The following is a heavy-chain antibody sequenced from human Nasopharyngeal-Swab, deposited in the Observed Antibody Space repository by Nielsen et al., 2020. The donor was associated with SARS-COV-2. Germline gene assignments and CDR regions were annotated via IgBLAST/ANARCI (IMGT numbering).Heavy chain of an antibody. D-gene: IGHD6-19*01. J-gene: IGHJ4*02. CDR2: ISTTGFTT. CDR1: EFNFSSYS. CDR3: AREVGAGFLDH. Sequence: GESLKIYCAAFEFNFSSYSMNWVRQAPGKGLEWISYISTTGFTTFYADSVPGRFTIPRDDAKNAVYLQMNSLRADETAVYYCAREVGAGFLDHWGQGTPVTVSS. V-gene: IGHV3-48*04.